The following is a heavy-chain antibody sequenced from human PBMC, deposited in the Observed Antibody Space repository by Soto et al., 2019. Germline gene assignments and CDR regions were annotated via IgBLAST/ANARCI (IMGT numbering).Heavy chain of an antibody. Sequence: VASVKVSCKASGGTFSSYAISWVRQAPGQGLEWMGGIIPIFGTANYAQKFQGRVTITADESTSTAYMELSSLRSEDTAVYYCARDGRITIFGVVIGPERPYGMDVWGHGTTVTVSS. CDR1: GGTFSSYA. D-gene: IGHD3-3*01. J-gene: IGHJ6*02. V-gene: IGHV1-69*13. CDR3: ARDGRITIFGVVIGPERPYGMDV. CDR2: IIPIFGTA.